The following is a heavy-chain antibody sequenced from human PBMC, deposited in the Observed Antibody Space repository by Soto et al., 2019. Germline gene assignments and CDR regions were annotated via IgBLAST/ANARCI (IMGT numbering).Heavy chain of an antibody. J-gene: IGHJ4*02. CDR2: ISSSSSTI. V-gene: IGHV3-48*02. D-gene: IGHD6-13*01. CDR1: GFTFSSYS. CDR3: ARDLARIAAAGPGNPRPDYFEY. Sequence: EVQLVESGGGLVQPGGSLRLSCAASGFTFSSYSMNWVRQAPGKGLEWVSYISSSSSTIYYADSVKGRFTISRDNAKNSLYLQMNSLRDEDTAVYYCARDLARIAAAGPGNPRPDYFEYWGQGTLVTVSS.